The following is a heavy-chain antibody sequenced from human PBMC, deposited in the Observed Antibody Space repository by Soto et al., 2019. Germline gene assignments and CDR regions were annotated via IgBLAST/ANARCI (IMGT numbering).Heavy chain of an antibody. CDR2: INSDGRNI. J-gene: IGHJ4*02. CDR3: ARLKPVGAINN. CDR1: GFTFSSYW. V-gene: IGHV3-74*01. D-gene: IGHD1-26*01. Sequence: GGSLRLSCAASGFTFSSYWMHWVRQGPGKGLVWVSGINSDGRNINYADSVKGRFTISRDNAKNTVYLQMNSLRAEDTAVYYCARLKPVGAINNWGQEPLVTVSS.